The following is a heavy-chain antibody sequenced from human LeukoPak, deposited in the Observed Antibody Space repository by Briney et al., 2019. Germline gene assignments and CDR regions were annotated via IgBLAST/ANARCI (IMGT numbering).Heavy chain of an antibody. D-gene: IGHD6-6*01. J-gene: IGHJ4*02. CDR2: ISYDGSNK. CDR3: ARANLPYSSSSVPDY. CDR1: GFTFSSYA. V-gene: IGHV3-30-3*01. Sequence: GRSLRLSCAASGFTFSSYAMHWVRQAPGKGLEWVAVISYDGSNKYYADSVKGRFTISRDNAKNSLYLQMSSLRAEDTAVYYCARANLPYSSSSVPDYWGQGTLVTVSS.